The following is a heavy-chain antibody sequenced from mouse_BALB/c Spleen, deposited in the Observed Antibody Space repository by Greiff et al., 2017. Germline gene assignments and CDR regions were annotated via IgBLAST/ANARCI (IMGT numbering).Heavy chain of an antibody. Sequence: EVNLVESGGGLVKPGGSLKLSCAASGFTFSSYAMSWVRQTPEKRLEWVASISSGGSTYYPDSVKGRFTISRDNARNILYLQMSSLRSEDTAMYYCARGYYGNYQYYFDYWGQGTTLTVSS. J-gene: IGHJ2*01. V-gene: IGHV5-6-5*01. D-gene: IGHD2-1*01. CDR2: ISSGGST. CDR3: ARGYYGNYQYYFDY. CDR1: GFTFSSYA.